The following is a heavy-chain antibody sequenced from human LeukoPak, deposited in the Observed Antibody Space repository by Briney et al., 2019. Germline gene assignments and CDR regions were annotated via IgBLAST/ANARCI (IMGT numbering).Heavy chain of an antibody. CDR2: ISGSGGST. V-gene: IGHV3-23*01. D-gene: IGHD3-22*01. Sequence: GGSLRLSCAASGFTFSSYSMNWVRQAPGKGLEWVSAISGSGGSTYYADSVKGRFTISRDNSKNTLYLQMNSLRAEDTAVYYCAKAQYPDYYDSSGYYLNWGQGTLVTVSS. CDR1: GFTFSSYS. CDR3: AKAQYPDYYDSSGYYLN. J-gene: IGHJ4*02.